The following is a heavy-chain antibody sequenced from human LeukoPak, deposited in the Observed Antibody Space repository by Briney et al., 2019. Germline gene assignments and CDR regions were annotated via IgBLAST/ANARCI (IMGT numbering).Heavy chain of an antibody. CDR2: IWYDGSNK. Sequence: GSLRLSCAASGFTFSSYGMHWVRQAPGKGLEWVAVIWYDGSNKYCADSVKGRFTISRDNSKNTLYLQMNSLRAEDTAVYYCARDDYYDSSGYYDYWGQGTLVTVSS. V-gene: IGHV3-33*01. D-gene: IGHD3-22*01. CDR3: ARDDYYDSSGYYDY. CDR1: GFTFSSYG. J-gene: IGHJ4*02.